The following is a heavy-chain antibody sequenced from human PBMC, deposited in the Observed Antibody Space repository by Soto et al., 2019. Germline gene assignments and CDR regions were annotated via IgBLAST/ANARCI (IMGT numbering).Heavy chain of an antibody. J-gene: IGHJ4*02. CDR3: ARDTDGLHY. CDR2: ISTDGSIT. Sequence: EVQLVESGGGLVQPGGSLRLSCAASGLIFSNYRMHWVRQVPGKGLVWVSCISTDGSITNYADSGKVRFTVSRDNAKNTLYLQMNSLRAEDTAVYYCARDTDGLHYWGQGTMVTVSS. V-gene: IGHV3-74*01. CDR1: GLIFSNYR.